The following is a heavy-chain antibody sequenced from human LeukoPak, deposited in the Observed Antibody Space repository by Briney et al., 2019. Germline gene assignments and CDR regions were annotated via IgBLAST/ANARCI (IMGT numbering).Heavy chain of an antibody. CDR2: ISDSGST. D-gene: IGHD5-12*01. CDR1: GDSISNYY. V-gene: IGHV4-59*01. J-gene: IGHJ4*02. Sequence: SETLSLTRTVSGDSISNYYWSWIRQPPGKGLEWIGYISDSGSTDYNPSLKSRVTISEDTSKNQFSLMLSSVTAADTAVYFCARFYIGYAFDYWGQGTLVTVSS. CDR3: ARFYIGYAFDY.